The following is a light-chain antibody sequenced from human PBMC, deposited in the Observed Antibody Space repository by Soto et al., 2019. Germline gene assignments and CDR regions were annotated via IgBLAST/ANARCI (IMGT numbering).Light chain of an antibody. J-gene: IGKJ2*01. CDR2: AAS. Sequence: AIRMTQSPSSLSASTGDRVTITCRASQGISSYLAWYQQKPGKAPKLLIYAASTLQSGVPSRFSGSGSGTDFTLTTSCLQSEDFATYSCRQYYSYPRTFGQGTKLEIK. V-gene: IGKV1-8*01. CDR1: QGISSY. CDR3: RQYYSYPRT.